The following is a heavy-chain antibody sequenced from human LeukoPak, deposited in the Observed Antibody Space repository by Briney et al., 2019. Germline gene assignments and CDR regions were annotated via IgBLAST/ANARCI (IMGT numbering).Heavy chain of an antibody. J-gene: IGHJ1*01. CDR1: GFTFSSYA. V-gene: IGHV3-23*01. CDR3: ARLPDDYGDYKYFQH. Sequence: GGSLRLSCAASGFTFSSYAMSWVRQAPGKGLEWVSAISGSGGSTYYADSVKGRFTISGDNVKNSLYLQMNSLRAEDTAVYYCARLPDDYGDYKYFQHWGQGTLVTVSS. CDR2: ISGSGGST. D-gene: IGHD4-17*01.